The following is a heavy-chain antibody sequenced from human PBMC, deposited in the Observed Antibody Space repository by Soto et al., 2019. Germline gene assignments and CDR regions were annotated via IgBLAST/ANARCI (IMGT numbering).Heavy chain of an antibody. J-gene: IGHJ6*02. CDR2: ISSSASTI. CDR3: ARDATRYYYYGMDV. V-gene: IGHV3-48*01. CDR1: GFTFSSYN. Sequence: PGGSLRLSCAASGFTFSSYNMNWVRQAPGKGLEWVSYISSSASTIFYADSVKGRFTISRDNSKNTLYLQMNSLRAEDTAVYYCARDATRYYYYGMDVWGQGTTVTVSS.